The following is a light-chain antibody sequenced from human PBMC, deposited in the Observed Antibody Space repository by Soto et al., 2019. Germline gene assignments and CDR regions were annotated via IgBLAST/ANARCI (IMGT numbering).Light chain of an antibody. V-gene: IGKV3-15*01. CDR1: QSVSSSY. CDR3: QQYNNWPRT. J-gene: IGKJ1*01. Sequence: EIVLTQSPATLSLSPGERATLSCGASQSVSSSYLAWYQQKPGLAPRLLIYDTSTRATGVPARFSGSGSGTEFTLTISSLQSEDFAVYYCQQYNNWPRTFGQGTKVDIK. CDR2: DTS.